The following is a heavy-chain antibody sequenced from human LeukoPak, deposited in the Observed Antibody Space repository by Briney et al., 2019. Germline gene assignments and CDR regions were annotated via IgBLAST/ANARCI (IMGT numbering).Heavy chain of an antibody. CDR3: ASRRWYSGSYY. J-gene: IGHJ4*02. Sequence: GGSLRLSCAASGFTFSSYAMSWVRQAPGKGLEWVAVISDDGSKKYYADSVKGRFTISRDNSKNTLYLQMNSLKLEDAAVYYCASRRWYSGSYYWGQGTLVTVSS. D-gene: IGHD1-26*01. V-gene: IGHV3-30*03. CDR2: ISDDGSKK. CDR1: GFTFSSYA.